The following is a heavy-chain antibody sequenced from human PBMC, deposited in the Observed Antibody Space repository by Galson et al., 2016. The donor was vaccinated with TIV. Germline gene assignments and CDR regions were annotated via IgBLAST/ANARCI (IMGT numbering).Heavy chain of an antibody. Sequence: SVKVSCKASGYPLTAYYIHWVRQAPGQGPEWIGWINPNGDDTNYAQRFQGRVSMTRDKSISTAYMELSRLRSDDTAVFFCARGFNYGFDFYYGMDVWGQGTTVTVSS. V-gene: IGHV1-2*02. CDR3: ARGFNYGFDFYYGMDV. D-gene: IGHD5-18*01. CDR1: GYPLTAYY. J-gene: IGHJ6*02. CDR2: INPNGDDT.